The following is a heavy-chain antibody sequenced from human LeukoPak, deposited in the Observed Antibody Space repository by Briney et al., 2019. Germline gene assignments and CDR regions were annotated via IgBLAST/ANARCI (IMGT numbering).Heavy chain of an antibody. CDR2: ISSSSSYI. CDR3: AKDLVPFDY. Sequence: GGSLRLSCAASGFTFSSYSMNWVRQAPGKGLEWVSSISSSSSYIYYADSVKGRFTISRDNSKNTLYLQMNSLRAEDTAVYYCAKDLVPFDYWGQGTLVTVSS. V-gene: IGHV3-21*04. J-gene: IGHJ4*02. CDR1: GFTFSSYS.